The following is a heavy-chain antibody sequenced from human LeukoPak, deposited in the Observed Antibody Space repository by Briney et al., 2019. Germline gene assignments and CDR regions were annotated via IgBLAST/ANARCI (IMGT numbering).Heavy chain of an antibody. CDR3: ARQYGIGPIGVWFDP. CDR2: IYYSGTT. Sequence: PSETLSLTCSVSGVSISSSYWSWVRQPPGKGLEGIGYIYYSGTTNYNPSLTSRVTMSIDTPKNQVSLKLSSVTAADTAVYYCARQYGIGPIGVWFDPWGQGTLVTVSS. CDR1: GVSISSSY. J-gene: IGHJ5*02. D-gene: IGHD2-8*01. V-gene: IGHV4-59*01.